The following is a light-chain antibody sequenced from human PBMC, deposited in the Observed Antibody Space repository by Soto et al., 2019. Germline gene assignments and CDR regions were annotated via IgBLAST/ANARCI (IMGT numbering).Light chain of an antibody. Sequence: EIVLTQSPGTLSLSPGERDTLSCRASQSVSSSYLAWYQQKPGQAPRLLIYGASSRATGIPDRFSGSGSGTYFTLTISRLEPEDFAVYYCQHLGTFGGGTKVDIK. J-gene: IGKJ4*01. CDR2: GAS. CDR1: QSVSSSY. V-gene: IGKV3-20*01. CDR3: QHLGT.